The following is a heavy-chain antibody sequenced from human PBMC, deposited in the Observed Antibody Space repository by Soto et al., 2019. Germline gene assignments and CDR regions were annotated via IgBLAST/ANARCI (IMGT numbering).Heavy chain of an antibody. CDR2: ISPGSRYP. J-gene: IGHJ4*02. CDR3: ARDKNVKLDY. V-gene: IGHV3-11*06. CDR1: GFTFGDSY. Sequence: GGSLRLSCAGSGFTFGDSYMSWIRQAPGKGLEWLSYISPGSRYPAYADSVKGRFTISRDNAKRSLYLQMMSLTAEDTAVYYCARDKNVKLDYWGQGTLVTVSS.